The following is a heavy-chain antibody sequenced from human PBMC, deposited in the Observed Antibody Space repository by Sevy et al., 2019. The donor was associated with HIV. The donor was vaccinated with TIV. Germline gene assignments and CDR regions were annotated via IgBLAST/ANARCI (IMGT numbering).Heavy chain of an antibody. CDR3: ARAPYSSSGPYYYYYGMDV. CDR1: GGSISSGDYY. D-gene: IGHD6-13*01. V-gene: IGHV4-30-4*01. CDR2: IYYSGST. J-gene: IGHJ6*02. Sequence: SETLSLTCTVSGGSISSGDYYWSWIRQPPGKGLEWIGYIYYSGSTYYNPSLKSRVTISVDTSKNQFSLKLSSVTAADTAVYYCARAPYSSSGPYYYYYGMDVWGQGTTVTVSS.